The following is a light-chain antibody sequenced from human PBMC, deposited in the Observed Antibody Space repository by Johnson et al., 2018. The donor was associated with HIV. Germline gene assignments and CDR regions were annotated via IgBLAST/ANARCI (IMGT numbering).Light chain of an antibody. CDR3: ATWDSSRSGGV. CDR2: ENN. J-gene: IGLJ1*01. V-gene: IGLV1-51*02. CDR1: SSNIGNNY. Sequence: QSVLTQPPSVSAAPGQKVTISCSGSSSNIGNNYVSWYQQLPGTAPKLLIYENNKRPSGIPDRFSASKSGTSATLGITGLQTGAEADYYCATWDSSRSGGVFGTGTKVTVL.